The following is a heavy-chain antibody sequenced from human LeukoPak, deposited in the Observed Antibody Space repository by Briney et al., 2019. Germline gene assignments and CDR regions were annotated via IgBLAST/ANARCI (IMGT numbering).Heavy chain of an antibody. CDR3: ARAMVRGVIPDY. J-gene: IGHJ4*02. D-gene: IGHD3-10*01. V-gene: IGHV4-59*01. CDR1: GGSIRSYY. CDR2: IYYSGST. Sequence: SETLSLXCTVSGGSIRSYYWSWIRQPPGKGLEWIGYIYYSGSTNYNPSLKSRVTISVDTSKNQFSLKLSSVTAADTAVYYCARAMVRGVIPDYWGQGTLVTVSS.